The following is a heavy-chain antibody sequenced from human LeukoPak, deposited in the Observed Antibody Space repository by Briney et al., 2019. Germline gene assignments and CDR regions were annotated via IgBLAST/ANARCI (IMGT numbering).Heavy chain of an antibody. D-gene: IGHD3-10*01. CDR2: ITGSGATT. CDR1: GFIFSSYA. J-gene: IGHJ4*02. Sequence: GGSLRLSCAGSGFIFSSYAMSWVRQAPGKGLEWVSAITGSGATTYYADSVKGRFTISRDNSKNTLYLQMDSLRAEDTALYYCARGRFGRLWFPYYFDYWGQGTLVTVSS. CDR3: ARGRFGRLWFPYYFDY. V-gene: IGHV3-23*01.